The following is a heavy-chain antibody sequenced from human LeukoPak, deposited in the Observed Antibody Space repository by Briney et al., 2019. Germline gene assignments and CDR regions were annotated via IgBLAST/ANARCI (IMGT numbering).Heavy chain of an antibody. CDR2: INHSGST. CDR1: GGSFSGYY. CDR3: ARWAYSSSWYGVRYFDY. D-gene: IGHD6-13*01. J-gene: IGHJ4*02. Sequence: PSETLSLTCAVYGGSFSGYYWSWIRQPPGKGLEWIGEINHSGSTNYNPSLKSRVTISVDTSKNQFSLKPSSVTAADTAVYYCARWAYSSSWYGVRYFDYWGQGTLVTVSS. V-gene: IGHV4-34*01.